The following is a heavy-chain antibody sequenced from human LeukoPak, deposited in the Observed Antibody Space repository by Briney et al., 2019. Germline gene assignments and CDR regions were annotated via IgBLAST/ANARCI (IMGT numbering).Heavy chain of an antibody. CDR2: ITHSGYT. V-gene: IGHV4-34*01. D-gene: IGHD4-17*01. Sequence: SETLSLTCAVSGVSFNDYYWSWVRQTPGKGLEWIGEITHSGYTNNSPSLKTRVTLSIDTSRKQISLNVRSVTVADTGIYYCTRMTTGHDYWGQGTLVTVSS. CDR3: TRMTTGHDY. CDR1: GVSFNDYY. J-gene: IGHJ4*02.